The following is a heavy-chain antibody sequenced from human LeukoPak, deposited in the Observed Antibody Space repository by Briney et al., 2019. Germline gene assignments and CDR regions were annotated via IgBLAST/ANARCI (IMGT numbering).Heavy chain of an antibody. J-gene: IGHJ5*02. CDR3: ARTIPYYDILTGYYTSNTNWFDP. D-gene: IGHD3-9*01. Sequence: SETLSLTCTVSGGSISSYYWSWIRQPPGKGLEWIGYIYYSGSTNYNPSLKSRVTISVDTSKNQFSLKLSSVTAADTAVYYCARTIPYYDILTGYYTSNTNWFDPRGQGTLVTVSS. CDR2: IYYSGST. CDR1: GGSISSYY. V-gene: IGHV4-59*01.